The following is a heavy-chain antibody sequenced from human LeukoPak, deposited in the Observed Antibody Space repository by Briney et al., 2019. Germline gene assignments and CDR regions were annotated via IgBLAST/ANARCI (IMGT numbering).Heavy chain of an antibody. J-gene: IGHJ4*02. CDR2: INQYGGEI. D-gene: IGHD6-13*01. V-gene: IGHV3-7*03. CDR3: VKGPLITAAGTY. Sequence: GGSLRLSCTASGFTFSDYWMTWVRQTPGKGLECVANINQYGGEISYVDSVKGRFTISRSNAKNSLSLQMSSLRVEDTAVYYCVKGPLITAAGTYWGQGTLVTVSS. CDR1: GFTFSDYW.